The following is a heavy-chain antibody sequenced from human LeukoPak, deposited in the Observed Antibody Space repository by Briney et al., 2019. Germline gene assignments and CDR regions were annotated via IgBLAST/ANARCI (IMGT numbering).Heavy chain of an antibody. CDR2: ISGSGGST. J-gene: IGHJ3*02. D-gene: IGHD6-13*01. CDR1: GFTFSSYA. V-gene: IGHV3-23*01. Sequence: GGSLRLSCAASGFTFSSYAMSWVRQAPGKGLEWISAISGSGGSTYYADSVKGRFTISRDNAKNTLFLQMNSLGADDTAVYYCAKGGGSSSWDAFDIWGQGTLVAVSS. CDR3: AKGGGSSSWDAFDI.